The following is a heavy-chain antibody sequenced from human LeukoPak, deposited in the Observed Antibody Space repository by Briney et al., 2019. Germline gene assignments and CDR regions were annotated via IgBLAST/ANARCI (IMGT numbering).Heavy chain of an antibody. J-gene: IGHJ4*02. D-gene: IGHD5-24*01. CDR3: TTYGRDGYRGYF. CDR1: GFIFSSYS. Sequence: GGSLRLSCAASGFIFSSYSMSWVRQAPGKGLEWVSYINGPSDTIYYAGSVKGRFSISRDNAKYSVYLQMSSLRAEDPAVYYCTTYGRDGYRGYFWGQGALVTVSS. V-gene: IGHV3-48*04. CDR2: INGPSDTI.